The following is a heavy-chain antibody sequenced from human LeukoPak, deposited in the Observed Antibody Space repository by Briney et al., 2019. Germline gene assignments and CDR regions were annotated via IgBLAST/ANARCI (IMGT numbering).Heavy chain of an antibody. Sequence: EASVTVSCKASGYTFTSYDINWVRQATGQGLEWMGWMNPNSGNTGYAQKFQGRVTITRNTSISTAYMELSSLRSEDTAVYYCARGWSRSRAYYDSSGYYYGHDYWGQGTLVTVSS. D-gene: IGHD3-22*01. CDR3: ARGWSRSRAYYDSSGYYYGHDY. V-gene: IGHV1-8*03. CDR1: GYTFTSYD. J-gene: IGHJ4*02. CDR2: MNPNSGNT.